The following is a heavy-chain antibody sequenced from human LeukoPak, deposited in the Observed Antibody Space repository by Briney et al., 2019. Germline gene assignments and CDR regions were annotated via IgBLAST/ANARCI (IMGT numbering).Heavy chain of an antibody. J-gene: IGHJ6*03. CDR2: IRYDGSNK. D-gene: IGHD3-10*01. CDR3: AKDGGYYGSGSYKTYYYYMDV. CDR1: GFTFSSYG. Sequence: GGSLRLSCAASGFTFSSYGMHWVRQAPGKGLEWVAFIRYDGSNKYYADSVKGRFTISRDNSKNTLYLQMNSLRAEDTAVYYCAKDGGYYGSGSYKTYYYYMDVWGKGTTVTISS. V-gene: IGHV3-30*02.